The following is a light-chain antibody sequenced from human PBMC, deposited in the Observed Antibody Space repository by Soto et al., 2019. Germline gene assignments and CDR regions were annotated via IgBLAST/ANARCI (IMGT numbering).Light chain of an antibody. CDR2: DAS. J-gene: IGKJ5*01. V-gene: IGKV3-15*01. CDR1: QSISNN. CDR3: QQYKNWPPKHT. Sequence: SPATLSVSPGERVTLSCRASQSISNNLAWYQHKPGRAPRVLIYDASTRATGIPVRFSGSGSGTEFTLTISSLQSDDFAFYYCQQYKNWPPKHTFGQGTRLEIK.